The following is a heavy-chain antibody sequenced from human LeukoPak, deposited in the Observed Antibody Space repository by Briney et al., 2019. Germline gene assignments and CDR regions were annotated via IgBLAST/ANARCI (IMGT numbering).Heavy chain of an antibody. J-gene: IGHJ3*02. V-gene: IGHV4-59*12. Sequence: SETLSLTCTVSGGSISSYYWSWIRQPPGKGLEWIGYIYYSGSTNYNPSLKSRVTISVDRSKNQFSLRLSSVTAADTAVYYCARYCSSTSCPNGGDAFDIWGQGTMVTVSS. CDR1: GGSISSYY. CDR3: ARYCSSTSCPNGGDAFDI. CDR2: IYYSGST. D-gene: IGHD2-2*01.